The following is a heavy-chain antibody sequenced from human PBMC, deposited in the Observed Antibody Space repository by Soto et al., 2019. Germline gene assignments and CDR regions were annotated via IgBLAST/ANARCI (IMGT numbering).Heavy chain of an antibody. CDR2: ISWNSGSI. D-gene: IGHD6-13*01. CDR3: AKSDSSSWYGRGLGAFDI. V-gene: IGHV3-9*01. CDR1: GFTFDDYA. Sequence: EVQLVESGGGLVQPGRSLRLSCAASGFTFDDYAMHWVRQAPGKGLEWVSGISWNSGSIGYADSVKGRFTISRDNAKNSLYLQMNSLRAEDTALYYCAKSDSSSWYGRGLGAFDIWGQETMVTVSS. J-gene: IGHJ3*02.